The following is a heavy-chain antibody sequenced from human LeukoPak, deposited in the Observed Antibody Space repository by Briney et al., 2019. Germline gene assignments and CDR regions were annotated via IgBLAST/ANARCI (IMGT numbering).Heavy chain of an antibody. Sequence: SETLSLTCTVSGGSISSYYWSWIRQPPGKGLEWIGYIYYSGSTNYNPSLKSRVTISVDTSKNQFSLKLSSVTAADTAVYYCARVRVIEYYYDSSGYFDYWGQGTPVTVSS. D-gene: IGHD3-22*01. CDR1: GGSISSYY. V-gene: IGHV4-59*01. J-gene: IGHJ4*02. CDR3: ARVRVIEYYYDSSGYFDY. CDR2: IYYSGST.